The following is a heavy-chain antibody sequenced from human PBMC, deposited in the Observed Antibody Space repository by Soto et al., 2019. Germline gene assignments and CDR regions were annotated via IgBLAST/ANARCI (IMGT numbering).Heavy chain of an antibody. CDR3: ASLHLTPDYGDYMDV. Sequence: GGSLRLSCAASGFTFSSYAMSWVRQAPGKGLEWVSYISSSGSSTYYADSVKGRFTISRDNAKNSLYLQMNSLRAEDTAVYYCASLHLTPDYGDYMDVWGKGTTVTVSS. V-gene: IGHV3-48*01. CDR2: ISSSGSST. CDR1: GFTFSSYA. J-gene: IGHJ6*03. D-gene: IGHD4-17*01.